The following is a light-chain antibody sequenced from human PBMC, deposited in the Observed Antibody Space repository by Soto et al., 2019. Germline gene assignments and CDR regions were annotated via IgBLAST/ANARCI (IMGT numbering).Light chain of an antibody. J-gene: IGLJ2*01. CDR1: SSDVGGYNL. V-gene: IGLV2-23*01. CDR3: CSYTDTSTSVV. Sequence: QSVLTQPASVSGSPGQSITISCTGTSSDVGGYNLVSWYQQHPGKAPKLMIYEGSKRPSGVSNRFSGSKSGNTASLTISGLQAEDEADYYCCSYTDTSTSVVFGGGTKVTVL. CDR2: EGS.